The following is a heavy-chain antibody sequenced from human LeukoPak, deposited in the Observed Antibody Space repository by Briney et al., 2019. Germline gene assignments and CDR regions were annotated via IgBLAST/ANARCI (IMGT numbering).Heavy chain of an antibody. CDR1: GFTFSSYG. J-gene: IGHJ4*02. CDR2: ISYDGSNK. Sequence: PGGSLRLSCAASGFTFSSYGMHWVRQAPGKGLEWVAVISYDGSNKYYADSVKGRFTISRDNSKNTLYLQMNSLRAGDTAVYYCAKDRGYGDYVSEFDYWGQGTLVTVSS. CDR3: AKDRGYGDYVSEFDY. D-gene: IGHD4-17*01. V-gene: IGHV3-30*18.